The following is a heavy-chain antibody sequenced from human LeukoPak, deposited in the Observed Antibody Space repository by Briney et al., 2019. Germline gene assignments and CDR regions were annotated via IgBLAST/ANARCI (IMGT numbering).Heavy chain of an antibody. J-gene: IGHJ4*02. CDR3: ARSHRPLGSGWYSPPDY. D-gene: IGHD6-19*01. CDR1: GGSISSGGYY. V-gene: IGHV4-31*03. Sequence: SQTLSLTCTVSGGSISSGGYYWSWIRQHPGTGLEWIGYIYYSGSTYYNPSLKSRVTISVDTSKNQFSLKLSSVTAADTAVYYCARSHRPLGSGWYSPPDYWGQGTLVTVSS. CDR2: IYYSGST.